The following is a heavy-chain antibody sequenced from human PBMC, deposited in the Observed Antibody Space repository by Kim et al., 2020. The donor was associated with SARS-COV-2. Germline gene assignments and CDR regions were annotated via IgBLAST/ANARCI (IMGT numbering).Heavy chain of an antibody. Sequence: KTKESQTFQGRVTITRDTSENTAYMDLSSLTSEDTAIYYCARDMNPTVYDYWGQGTLVTVSS. CDR2: KT. CDR3: ARDMNPTVYDY. D-gene: IGHD4-4*01. V-gene: IGHV1-3*01. J-gene: IGHJ4*02.